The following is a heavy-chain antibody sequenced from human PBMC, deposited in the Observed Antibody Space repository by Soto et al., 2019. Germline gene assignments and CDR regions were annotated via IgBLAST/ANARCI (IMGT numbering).Heavy chain of an antibody. Sequence: QVQLVESGGGLVKPGGSLRLSCAASGFTFSDYYMSWIRQAPGKGLEWVSYISSSGSTIYYADSVKGRFTISRDNAKNSLYLQMNSXRAEDTAVYYXASXVVPAPXXTLNYYYYYMDVWGKGTTVTVSS. V-gene: IGHV3-11*01. CDR2: ISSSGSTI. J-gene: IGHJ6*03. CDR3: ASXVVPAPXXTLNYYYYYMDV. D-gene: IGHD2-2*01. CDR1: GFTFSDYY.